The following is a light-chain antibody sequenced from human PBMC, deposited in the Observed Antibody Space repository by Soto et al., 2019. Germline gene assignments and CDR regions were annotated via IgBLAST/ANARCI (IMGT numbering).Light chain of an antibody. J-gene: IGLJ3*02. CDR1: SSDIGAYNY. V-gene: IGLV2-8*01. CDR2: EVS. Sequence: QSALTQPPSASGSPGQSVTISCTGTSSDIGAYNYVSRYQRHPGKAPKLLIYEVSKWPSGVPDRFSGSKSGNMASLTVSGLQADDEADYYCQSYDSSLSGWVFGGGTKLTVL. CDR3: QSYDSSLSGWV.